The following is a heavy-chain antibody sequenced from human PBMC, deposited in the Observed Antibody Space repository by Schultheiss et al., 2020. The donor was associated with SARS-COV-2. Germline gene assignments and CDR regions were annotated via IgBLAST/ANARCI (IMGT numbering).Heavy chain of an antibody. CDR2: ISAYNGNT. CDR1: GYTFTSYG. D-gene: IGHD6-13*01. J-gene: IGHJ5*02. CDR3: ARDRGTGIAAAGGGFDP. Sequence: ASVKVSCKASGYTFTSYGISWVRQAPGQGLEWMGWISAYNGNTNYAQKLQGRVTMTTDTSTSTAYMELRSLRSDDTAVYYCARDRGTGIAAAGGGFDPWGQGTLVTVSS. V-gene: IGHV1-18*01.